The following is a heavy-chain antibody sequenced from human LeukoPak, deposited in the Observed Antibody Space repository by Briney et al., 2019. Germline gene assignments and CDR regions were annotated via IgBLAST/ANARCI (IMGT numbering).Heavy chain of an antibody. CDR3: ASNWDYVRGYGMDV. D-gene: IGHD1-7*01. V-gene: IGHV3-30-3*01. CDR1: GFTFSTYF. J-gene: IGHJ6*02. CDR2: IASDGGHT. Sequence: PGGSLRLSCAASGFTFSTYFMHWVRQAPGKGLEWVADIASDGGHTFYVESVKGRFTISRDNSKNTLYLQMNSLRAEDTAVYYCASNWDYVRGYGMDVWGQGTTVTVSS.